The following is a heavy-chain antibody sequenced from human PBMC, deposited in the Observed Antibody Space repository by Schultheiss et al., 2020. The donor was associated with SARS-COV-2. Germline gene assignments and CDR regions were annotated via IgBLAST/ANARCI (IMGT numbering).Heavy chain of an antibody. D-gene: IGHD3-3*01. Sequence: GGSLRLSCAASGFTFSDYYMSWIRQAPGKGLEWVAVISYDGSNKYYADSVKGRFTISRDNSKNTLYLQMNSLRAEDTAVYYCAASIFGVALGYWGQGTLVTVSS. CDR1: GFTFSDYY. J-gene: IGHJ4*02. CDR3: AASIFGVALGY. CDR2: ISYDGSNK. V-gene: IGHV3-30*14.